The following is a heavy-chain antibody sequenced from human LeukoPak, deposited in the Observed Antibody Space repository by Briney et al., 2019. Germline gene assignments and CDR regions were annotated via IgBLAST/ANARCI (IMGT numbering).Heavy chain of an antibody. Sequence: GGSLRLSCAASGFTFSNYAMSWVRQAPGEGLEWVSAISNSGGTIHYADSVKGRFTIPRDNSKNTLYLQMNSLTAEDTAVYHCAKGKGTGSYYYFDYWGQGTLVIVSS. CDR1: GFTFSNYA. CDR2: ISNSGGTI. CDR3: AKGKGTGSYYYFDY. D-gene: IGHD1-26*01. J-gene: IGHJ4*02. V-gene: IGHV3-23*01.